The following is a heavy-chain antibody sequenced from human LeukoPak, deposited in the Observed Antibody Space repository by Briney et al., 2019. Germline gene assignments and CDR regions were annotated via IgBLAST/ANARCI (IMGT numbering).Heavy chain of an antibody. CDR3: ATEHYYGSGRLDP. CDR2: IKLDGSGK. J-gene: IGHJ5*02. Sequence: GRSLRLSCAASGFTFSSYWMTWVRQAPGKGLVWVANIKLDGSGKYYVDSVKGRFTISRDNAKSSLYLQMNSLRAEDTAVYYCATEHYYGSGRLDPWGQGTLVTVSS. D-gene: IGHD3-10*01. CDR1: GFTFSSYW. V-gene: IGHV3-7*03.